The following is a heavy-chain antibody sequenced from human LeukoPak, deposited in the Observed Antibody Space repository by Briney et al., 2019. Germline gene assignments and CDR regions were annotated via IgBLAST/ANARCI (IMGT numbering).Heavy chain of an antibody. J-gene: IGHJ4*02. D-gene: IGHD3-3*01. V-gene: IGHV3-66*01. CDR1: GFTVSSNY. Sequence: GGSLRLSCAASGFTVSSNYMSWVRQAPGKGLEWVSVIYSGGSTYYADSVKGRFTISRDNSENTLYLQMNSLRAEDTAVYYCAKDMSDFWSGLYYFDYWGQGTLVTVSS. CDR2: IYSGGST. CDR3: AKDMSDFWSGLYYFDY.